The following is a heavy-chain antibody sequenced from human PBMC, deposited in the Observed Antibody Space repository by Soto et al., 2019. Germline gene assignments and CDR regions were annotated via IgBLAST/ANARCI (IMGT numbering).Heavy chain of an antibody. J-gene: IGHJ4*02. D-gene: IGHD1-26*01. CDR2: IYYDGSYE. Sequence: QVQLVESGGAVGQPGGSLRLSCAASGFTFNKYGIHWVRQAPGKGLEWVAMIYYDGSYEYYSDSVKGRVTISRDNSKNTVDLLMNSLTVEDTGVYYCARHSSYGRVGYFDHWGRGALVIVSS. CDR3: ARHSSYGRVGYFDH. V-gene: IGHV3-33*01. CDR1: GFTFNKYG.